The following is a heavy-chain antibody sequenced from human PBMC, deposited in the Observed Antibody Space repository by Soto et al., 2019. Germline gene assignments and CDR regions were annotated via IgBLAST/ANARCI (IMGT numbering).Heavy chain of an antibody. CDR1: GGSISSGGSY. Sequence: QVQLQEAGPGLVKPSQTLSLTCTVSGGSISSGGSYWGWIRQPPGKGLEWIGYIYYSGNTYFNPSLKSRVTLSVETSKNQFSLNLSSVTAADTAVYYCVRYCSTTKCPFDYWGQGTLVTVSS. J-gene: IGHJ4*02. V-gene: IGHV4-30-4*01. CDR2: IYYSGNT. CDR3: VRYCSTTKCPFDY. D-gene: IGHD2-2*01.